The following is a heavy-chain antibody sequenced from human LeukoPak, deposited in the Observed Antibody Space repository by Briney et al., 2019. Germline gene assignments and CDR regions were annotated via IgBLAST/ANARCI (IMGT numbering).Heavy chain of an antibody. CDR2: IRWNSGSI. V-gene: IGHV3-9*01. CDR1: GFTFDDYA. Sequence: GGSLRLSCAASGFTFDDYAMHWVRHAPGKGLEWVSGIRWNSGSIGYADSVKGRFTISRDNAKNSLYLHMNSLRAADTALYYCAKDIAPSNYHDAFGIWGQGTMVTVSS. D-gene: IGHD1-1*01. J-gene: IGHJ3*02. CDR3: AKDIAPSNYHDAFGI.